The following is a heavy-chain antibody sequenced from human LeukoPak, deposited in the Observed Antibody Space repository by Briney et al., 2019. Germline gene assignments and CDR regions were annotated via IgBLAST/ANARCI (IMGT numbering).Heavy chain of an antibody. D-gene: IGHD3-3*01. CDR1: GFTFSDYY. Sequence: GGSLRLSCAASGFTFSDYYMSWIRQAPGKGLEWVSYISSSGSTIYYADSVKGRFTISRDNAKNSLYLQMNSLRAEDTAVYYCARDLPITIPDAFDIWGQGAMVTVSS. J-gene: IGHJ3*02. V-gene: IGHV3-11*04. CDR2: ISSSGSTI. CDR3: ARDLPITIPDAFDI.